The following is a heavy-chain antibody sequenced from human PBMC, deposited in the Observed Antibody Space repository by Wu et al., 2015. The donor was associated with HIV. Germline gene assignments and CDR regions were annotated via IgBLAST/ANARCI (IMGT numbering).Heavy chain of an antibody. D-gene: IGHD1-26*01. Sequence: QVQLVQSGAEVKKPGASVKVSCKASGYTFTSYGISWVRQAPGQGLEWMGWISAYNGNTNYAQKLQGRVTMTTDTSTSTAYMELRSLRSDDTAVYYCARDPLDRAVGATLGGWFDPWGQGTLVTVSS. CDR2: ISAYNGNT. J-gene: IGHJ5*02. CDR1: GYTFTSYG. V-gene: IGHV1-18*01. CDR3: ARDPLDRAVGATLGGWFDP.